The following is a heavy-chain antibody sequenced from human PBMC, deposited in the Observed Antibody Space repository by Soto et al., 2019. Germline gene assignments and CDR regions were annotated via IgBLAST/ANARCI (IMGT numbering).Heavy chain of an antibody. V-gene: IGHV3-48*03. CDR3: ASQWELSAFDI. CDR2: ISSSGSTI. CDR1: GFTFSSYE. J-gene: IGHJ3*02. D-gene: IGHD1-26*01. Sequence: GGSLRLSCAASGFTFSSYEMNWVRQAPGKGLEWVSYISSSGSTIYYADSVKGRFTISRDNAKNSLYLQMNSLRAEDTAVYYCASQWELSAFDIWGQGTMVTVSS.